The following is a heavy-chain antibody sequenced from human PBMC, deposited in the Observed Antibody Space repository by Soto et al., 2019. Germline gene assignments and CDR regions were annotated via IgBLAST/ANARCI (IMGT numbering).Heavy chain of an antibody. V-gene: IGHV4-61*01. Sequence: PSETLSLTGTVSGGSVSSGYYYWTLIRQPPGKGLEWIGYIDYSGSTNDNPSLKSRVTMSVDTSKNQFSLKLSSVTAADTAVYLCARLVPKDGALLSNYHYGMDVWGQGTQVTVS. CDR3: ARLVPKDGALLSNYHYGMDV. J-gene: IGHJ6*02. D-gene: IGHD2-2*01. CDR1: GGSVSSGYYY. CDR2: IDYSGST.